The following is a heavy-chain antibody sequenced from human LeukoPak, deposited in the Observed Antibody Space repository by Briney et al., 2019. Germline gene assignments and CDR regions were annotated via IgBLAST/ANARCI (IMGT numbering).Heavy chain of an antibody. V-gene: IGHV3-23*01. CDR1: GFTFSSYA. Sequence: GGPLRLSCAASGFTFSSYAMSWVRQAPGKGLEWVSAISGSGGSTYYADSVKGRFTISRDNSKNTLYLQMNSLRAEDTAVYYCAKDRYPPRRASTKVGGSCYYDYWGQGTLVTVSS. CDR3: AKDRYPPRRASTKVGGSCYYDY. J-gene: IGHJ4*02. CDR2: ISGSGGST. D-gene: IGHD2-15*01.